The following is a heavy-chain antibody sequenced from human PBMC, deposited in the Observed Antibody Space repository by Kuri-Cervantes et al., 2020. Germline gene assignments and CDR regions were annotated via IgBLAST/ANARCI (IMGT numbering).Heavy chain of an antibody. CDR3: VSPERGGYSYGWAFDI. V-gene: IGHV7-4-1*02. J-gene: IGHJ3*02. Sequence: ASVKVSCKASGYTFTTYAMNWVRQAPGQGLEWMGWINTNTGNPTYAQGFTGRFVFSLDTSVSTAYLQISSLKAEDTAVYYWVSPERGGYSYGWAFDIWGQGTMVTVSS. CDR2: INTNTGNP. D-gene: IGHD5-18*01. CDR1: GYTFTTYA.